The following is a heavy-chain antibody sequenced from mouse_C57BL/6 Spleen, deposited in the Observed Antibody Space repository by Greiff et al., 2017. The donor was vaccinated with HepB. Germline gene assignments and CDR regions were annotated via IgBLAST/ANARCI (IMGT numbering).Heavy chain of an antibody. CDR3: AREYYRNYAWFAY. CDR1: GYTFTSYG. D-gene: IGHD2-5*01. V-gene: IGHV1-81*01. Sequence: QVQLKESGAELARPGASVKLSCKASGYTFTSYGISWVKQRTGQGLEWIGEIYPRCGNTYYNEKFKGKATLTADKSSSTAYMERRSLTSEDSAVYFCAREYYRNYAWFAYWGQGTLVTVSA. J-gene: IGHJ3*01. CDR2: IYPRCGNT.